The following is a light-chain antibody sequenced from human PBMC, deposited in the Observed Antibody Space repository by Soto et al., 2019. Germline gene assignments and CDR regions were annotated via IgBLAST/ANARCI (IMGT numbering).Light chain of an antibody. J-gene: IGLJ1*01. CDR1: SIDVGGYDC. V-gene: IGLV2-8*01. CDR3: SLYSASNTYV. Sequence: QSVLTQPPSASGSPGQSVTISCTGTSIDVGGYDCVSWYQHRPGTAPKFLIYEVTKRPSGVPDRFSGSKSGNTASLTVSGLQPEDEAEYFCSLYSASNTYVFGTWTKLPVL. CDR2: EVT.